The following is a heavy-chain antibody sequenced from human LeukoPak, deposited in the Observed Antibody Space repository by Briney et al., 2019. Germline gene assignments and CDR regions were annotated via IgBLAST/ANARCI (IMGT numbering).Heavy chain of an antibody. CDR1: GGSISSYY. D-gene: IGHD1-26*01. Sequence: SETLSLTCTVSGGSISSYYWSWIRQPAGKGLEWIGRIYTSGSTNYNPSLKSRVTMSVDTSKNQFSLKLSSVTAADTAVYYCARGDVEGALDAFDIWGQGTMVTVSS. CDR3: ARGDVEGALDAFDI. CDR2: IYTSGST. V-gene: IGHV4-4*07. J-gene: IGHJ3*02.